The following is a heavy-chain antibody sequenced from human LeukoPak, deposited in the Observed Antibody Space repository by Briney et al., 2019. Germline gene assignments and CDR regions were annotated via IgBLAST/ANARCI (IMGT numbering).Heavy chain of an antibody. CDR1: GFTFSNYS. CDR3: ATAAAGTLDY. Sequence: GGSLRLSCAASGFTFSNYSMNWVRQAPGKGLEWVSSISSSSSYIYYADSVKGRFTISRDNAKNSLYLQMNSLRAEDTAVYYCATAAAGTLDYWGQGTLVTVSS. CDR2: ISSSSSYI. J-gene: IGHJ4*02. V-gene: IGHV3-21*01. D-gene: IGHD6-13*01.